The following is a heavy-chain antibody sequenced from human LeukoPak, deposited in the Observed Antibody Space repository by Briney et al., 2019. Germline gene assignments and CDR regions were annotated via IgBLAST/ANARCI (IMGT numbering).Heavy chain of an antibody. J-gene: IGHJ4*02. CDR3: ARGRKGSGWYIDY. Sequence: ASVKVSCKASGYTFTGYYMHWVRQAPGQGLEWMGWINPNSGGTNYAQKFQGRVTMTRDTSISTAYMELSRLRSDDAAVYYCARGRKGSGWYIDYWGQGTLVTVSS. D-gene: IGHD6-19*01. CDR1: GYTFTGYY. CDR2: INPNSGGT. V-gene: IGHV1-2*02.